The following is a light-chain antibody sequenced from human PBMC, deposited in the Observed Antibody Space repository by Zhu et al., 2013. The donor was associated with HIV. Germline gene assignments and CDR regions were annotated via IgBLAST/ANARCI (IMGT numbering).Light chain of an antibody. V-gene: IGKV3-20*01. CDR3: QHYGSSPPRFT. J-gene: IGKJ3*01. CDR1: QSVGTN. CDR2: GAS. Sequence: EIVMTQSPGTLSVSPGERATLSCRASQSVGTNLAWYQQRPDQAPRLLISGASTRATGIPARFSGSGSGTDFTLTISRLEPEDFAVYYCQHYGSSPPRFTFGPGTRVEIK.